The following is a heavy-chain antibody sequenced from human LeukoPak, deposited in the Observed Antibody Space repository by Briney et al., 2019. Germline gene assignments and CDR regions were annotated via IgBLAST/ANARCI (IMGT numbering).Heavy chain of an antibody. Sequence: ASVKVSCKASGDTFTSYYMHWVRQAPGQGLEWMGIINPSGGSTSYAQKFQGRVTMTRDTSTSTVYMELSSLRSEDTAVYYCARGRYFYDSSGYSTLVDYWGQGTLVTVSS. V-gene: IGHV1-46*01. J-gene: IGHJ4*02. D-gene: IGHD3-22*01. CDR3: ARGRYFYDSSGYSTLVDY. CDR2: INPSGGST. CDR1: GDTFTSYY.